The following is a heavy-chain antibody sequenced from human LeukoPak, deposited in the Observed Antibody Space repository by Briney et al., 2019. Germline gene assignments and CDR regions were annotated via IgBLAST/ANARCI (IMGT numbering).Heavy chain of an antibody. CDR2: IGSEVYGVTT. CDR1: GFTFGEYA. D-gene: IGHD3-10*01. CDR3: TREEGAMVRGSYNFDY. V-gene: IGHV3-49*03. J-gene: IGHJ4*02. Sequence: GGSLRLSCTASGFTFGEYAMSWFRQAPGKGLEWVGFIGSEVYGVTTEYAASVKGRFTISRDDSKSIAHLQMNSLKTEDTAVYYCTREEGAMVRGSYNFDYWGQGTLVTVSS.